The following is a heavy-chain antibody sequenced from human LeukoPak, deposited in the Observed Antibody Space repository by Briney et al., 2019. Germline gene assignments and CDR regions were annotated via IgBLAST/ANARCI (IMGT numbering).Heavy chain of an antibody. J-gene: IGHJ4*02. Sequence: SETLSLTCTVSGYSISSGYYWGWIRQPPGKGQEWIGSIYHSGSTYYNPSLKSRVTISVDTSKNQFSLKLSSVTAADTAVYYCARYSGSYFFDYWGQGTLVTVSS. CDR2: IYHSGST. CDR1: GYSISSGYY. CDR3: ARYSGSYFFDY. V-gene: IGHV4-38-2*02. D-gene: IGHD1-26*01.